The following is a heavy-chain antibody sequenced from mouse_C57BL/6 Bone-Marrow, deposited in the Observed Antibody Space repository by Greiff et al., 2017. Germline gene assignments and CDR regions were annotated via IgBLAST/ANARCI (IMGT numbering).Heavy chain of an antibody. CDR2: IHPNSGST. Sequence: QVQLQQPGAELVKPGASVKLSCKASGYTFTSYWMHWVKQRPGQGLEWIGMIHPNSGSTNYNEKFKSKATLTVDKSSSTAYMQLSSLTSEDSAVYYCARTAYYYGSSLYFDVWGTGTTVTVSS. V-gene: IGHV1-64*01. CDR3: ARTAYYYGSSLYFDV. D-gene: IGHD1-1*01. J-gene: IGHJ1*03. CDR1: GYTFTSYW.